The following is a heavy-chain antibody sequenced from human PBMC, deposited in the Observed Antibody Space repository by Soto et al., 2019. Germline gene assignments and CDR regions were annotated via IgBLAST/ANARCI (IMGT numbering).Heavy chain of an antibody. V-gene: IGHV3-30*03. CDR3: ARYGTRGDW. D-gene: IGHD3-10*01. J-gene: IGHJ5*01. Sequence: PGGSLRLSCGAPGVTFKDYGMHWVRQAPGKGLEWVAVISYDGKQTYYADSVKGRFTISKDKSKRTLFLQMNSLRVDDTAVYYCARYGTRGDWWGLGTQVTVSS. CDR2: ISYDGKQT. CDR1: GVTFKDYG.